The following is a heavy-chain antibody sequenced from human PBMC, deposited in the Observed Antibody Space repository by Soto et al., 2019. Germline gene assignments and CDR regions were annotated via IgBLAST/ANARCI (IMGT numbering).Heavy chain of an antibody. CDR3: AREADSSSSEGCFDY. D-gene: IGHD6-6*01. CDR2: ISSSSSYI. J-gene: IGHJ4*02. Sequence: PGGSLRLSCAASGFTFSSYSMNWVRQAPGKGLEWVSSISSSSSYIYYADSVKGRFTISRDNAKNSLYLQMNSLRAEDTAVYYCAREADSSSSEGCFDYWGQGTLVTVSS. V-gene: IGHV3-21*01. CDR1: GFTFSSYS.